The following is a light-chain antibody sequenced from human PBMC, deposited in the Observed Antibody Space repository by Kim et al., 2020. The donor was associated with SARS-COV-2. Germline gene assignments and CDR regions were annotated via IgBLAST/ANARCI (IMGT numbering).Light chain of an antibody. V-gene: IGKV1-5*03. CDR1: QTIGDW. CDR2: KAS. J-gene: IGKJ1*01. Sequence: ASVGDRLTITCRASQTIGDWLAWYQQKPGRAPKLLIYKASTLQSGVPSRFSGSGSGTVFTLTISSLQPDDFATYYCQQYNTYSVTFGQGTKVDIK. CDR3: QQYNTYSVT.